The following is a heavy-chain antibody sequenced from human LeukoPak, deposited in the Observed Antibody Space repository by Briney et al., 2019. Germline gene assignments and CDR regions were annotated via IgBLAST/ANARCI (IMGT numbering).Heavy chain of an antibody. CDR2: IIPIFGTA. Sequence: SVKVSCKASGGTFSSYAISWVRQAPGQGLERMGGIIPIFGTANYAQKFQGRVTITADKSTSTAYMELSSLRSEDTAVYYCARGLLWFGELPYYYYGMDVWGKGTTVTVSS. D-gene: IGHD3-10*01. J-gene: IGHJ6*04. CDR3: ARGLLWFGELPYYYYGMDV. CDR1: GGTFSSYA. V-gene: IGHV1-69*06.